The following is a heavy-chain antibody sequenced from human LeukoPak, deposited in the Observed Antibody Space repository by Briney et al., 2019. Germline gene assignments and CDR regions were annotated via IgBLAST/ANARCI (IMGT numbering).Heavy chain of an antibody. CDR1: GYAFTTYA. CDR2: IIPIFGTA. J-gene: IGHJ4*02. Sequence: SVKVSCKTSGYAFTTYAFNWVRQAPGQGLEWMGGIIPIFGTANYAQKFQGRVTITTDESTSTAYMELSSLRSEDTAVYYCARVHSYCSSTSCLDYWGQGTLVTVSS. V-gene: IGHV1-69*05. D-gene: IGHD2-2*01. CDR3: ARVHSYCSSTSCLDY.